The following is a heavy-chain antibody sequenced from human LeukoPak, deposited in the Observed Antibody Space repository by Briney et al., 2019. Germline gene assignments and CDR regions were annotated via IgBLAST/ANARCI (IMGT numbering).Heavy chain of an antibody. V-gene: IGHV1-2*02. Sequence: GASVKVSCKASGYTFTGYYMHWVRQAPGQGLEWMGWINPNSGGTNYAQKFQGRVTMTRDTSISTAYMELSRLRSDDTAVYYCARVAVLMVYADRPNWFDPWGQGTLVTVSS. CDR2: INPNSGGT. J-gene: IGHJ5*02. CDR3: ARVAVLMVYADRPNWFDP. D-gene: IGHD2-8*01. CDR1: GYTFTGYY.